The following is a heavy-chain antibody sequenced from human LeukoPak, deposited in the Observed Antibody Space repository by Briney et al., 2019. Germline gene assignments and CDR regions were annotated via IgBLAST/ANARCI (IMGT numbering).Heavy chain of an antibody. Sequence: PGGSLRLSCAASGFTFNNYAMNWVRQPPGKGLEWVSSIAASGGATYYADSMKGRFTISRDNSKNTLYLQMTSLKAEDTAVYYCAKRGSDFRALEYWGQGTLVTVSS. CDR2: IAASGGAT. CDR3: AKRGSDFRALEY. J-gene: IGHJ4*02. V-gene: IGHV3-23*01. CDR1: GFTFNNYA. D-gene: IGHD3-3*01.